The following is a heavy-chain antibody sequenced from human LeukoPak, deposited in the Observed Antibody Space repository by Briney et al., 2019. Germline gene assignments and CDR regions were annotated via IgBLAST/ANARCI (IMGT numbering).Heavy chain of an antibody. J-gene: IGHJ4*02. D-gene: IGHD5-18*01. CDR2: IYPSGST. V-gene: IGHV4-4*07. CDR3: ARLGYTYGYAFDA. Sequence: PSETLSLTCSVSGGSISSYFWSWIRQPAGKGLEWIGRIYPSGSTNYNPSLKSRVTMSLDTSKSQFSLKLSSVIAADTAVYHCARLGYTYGYAFDAWGQGTLVTVSS. CDR1: GGSISSYF.